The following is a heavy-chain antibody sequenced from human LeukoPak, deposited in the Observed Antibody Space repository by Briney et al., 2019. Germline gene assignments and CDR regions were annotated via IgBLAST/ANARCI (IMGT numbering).Heavy chain of an antibody. V-gene: IGHV4-34*01. Sequence: SETLSLTCAVYGGSFSGYYWSWIRQPRGKGLEWIGEINHSGSTNYNPSLKSRVTISVDTSKNQFSLKLSSVTAADTAVYYCARGDCTNGVCPNYYMDVWGKGTTVTVSS. D-gene: IGHD2-8*01. CDR3: ARGDCTNGVCPNYYMDV. CDR2: INHSGST. J-gene: IGHJ6*03. CDR1: GGSFSGYY.